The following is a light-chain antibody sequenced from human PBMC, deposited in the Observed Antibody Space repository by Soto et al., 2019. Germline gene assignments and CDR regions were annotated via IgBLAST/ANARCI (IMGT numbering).Light chain of an antibody. J-gene: IGKJ3*01. CDR1: QGISNY. V-gene: IGKV1-27*01. CDR3: QKYKSAHFT. Sequence: DIQMTQSPSSLSASVGDRVTITCRASQGISNYLAGYQQKPGKVPKLLIYAASTLQSGVPSRFSGSGSGTDFTLTISSLHPEDVATYYCQKYKSAHFTCGPGTKVDI. CDR2: AAS.